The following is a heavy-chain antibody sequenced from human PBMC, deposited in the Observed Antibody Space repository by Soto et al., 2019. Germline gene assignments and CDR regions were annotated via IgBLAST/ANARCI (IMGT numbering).Heavy chain of an antibody. J-gene: IGHJ6*03. V-gene: IGHV1-18*01. CDR2: ISAYNGNT. CDR1: GYTFTSYG. D-gene: IGHD3-10*01. CDR3: ARALGEVTMVRGVIYYYYYMDV. Sequence: ASVKVSCKASGYTFTSYGISWVRQAPGQGLEWMGWISAYNGNTNYAQKLQGRVTMTTDTSTSTAYMEMRSLRSDDTAVYYCARALGEVTMVRGVIYYYYYMDVWGKGTTVTVSS.